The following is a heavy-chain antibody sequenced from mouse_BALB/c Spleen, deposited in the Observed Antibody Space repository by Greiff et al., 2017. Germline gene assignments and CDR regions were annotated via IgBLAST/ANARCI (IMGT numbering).Heavy chain of an antibody. CDR2: ISSGSSTI. J-gene: IGHJ1*01. CDR1: GFTFSSFG. CDR3: ARTGGHYGSTPDWYFDV. D-gene: IGHD1-1*01. Sequence: EVQGVESGGGLVQPGGSRKLSCAASGFTFSSFGMHWVRQAPEKGLEWVAYISSGSSTIYYADTVKGRFTISRDNPKNTLFLQMTSLRSEDTAMYYCARTGGHYGSTPDWYFDVGGAGTTVTVSS. V-gene: IGHV5-17*02.